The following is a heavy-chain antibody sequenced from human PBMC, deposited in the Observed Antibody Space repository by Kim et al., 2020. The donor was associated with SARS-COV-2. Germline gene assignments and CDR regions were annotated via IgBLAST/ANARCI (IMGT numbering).Heavy chain of an antibody. J-gene: IGHJ4*02. CDR3: AKDMSYSSSSSIDY. CDR2: ITWNSNNI. Sequence: GGSLRLSCAASGFTFDDYAMHWVRQAPGKGLEWVSGITWNSNNIAYADSVKGRFTISRDNAKDSLYLQMNNLRPEDTALYYCAKDMSYSSSSSIDYWGQGTLVTVSS. CDR1: GFTFDDYA. V-gene: IGHV3-9*01. D-gene: IGHD6-6*01.